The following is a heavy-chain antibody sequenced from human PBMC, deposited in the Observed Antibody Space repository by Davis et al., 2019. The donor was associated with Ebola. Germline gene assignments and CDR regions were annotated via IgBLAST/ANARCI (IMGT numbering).Heavy chain of an antibody. Sequence: GESLKISCAASGITFSSYSMCWVRQAPGKGLEWVSAISGSGGSTYYADSVKGRFTISRDNSKNTLYLQTNSPRAEDTAVYYCARDPGTTHYGIDVWGQGTTVTVSS. CDR1: GITFSSYS. CDR3: ARDPGTTHYGIDV. J-gene: IGHJ6*02. CDR2: ISGSGGST. V-gene: IGHV3-23*01. D-gene: IGHD1-7*01.